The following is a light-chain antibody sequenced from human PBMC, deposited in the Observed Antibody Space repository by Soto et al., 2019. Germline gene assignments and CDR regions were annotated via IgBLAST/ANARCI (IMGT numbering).Light chain of an antibody. V-gene: IGKV3-20*01. CDR1: KSDSRSY. CDR2: GAS. J-gene: IGKJ1*01. CDR3: QQYGGSPGT. Sequence: ETVLTQSPASLCLSPGDRATLSCSVRKSDSRSYLAWYQQKPGQAPKLIIFGASVRDTGIPDRFSGSGSGTDFTLTISRLESEDFAVYYCQQYGGSPGTFGQGTKVDI.